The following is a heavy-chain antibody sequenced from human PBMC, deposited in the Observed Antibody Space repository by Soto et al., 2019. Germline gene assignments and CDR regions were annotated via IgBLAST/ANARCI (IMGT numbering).Heavy chain of an antibody. CDR1: GFTFSSYG. CDR2: ISYDGSNK. D-gene: IGHD2-2*01. J-gene: IGHJ3*02. V-gene: IGHV3-30*18. Sequence: QVQLVESGGGVVQPGRSLRLSCAASGFTFSSYGMHWVRQAPGKGLEWVAVISYDGSNKYYADSVKGRFTISRDNSKNTLYLQMNSLGAEDTAVYYCAKGGYCSSTSCYDWAFDIWGQGTMVTVSS. CDR3: AKGGYCSSTSCYDWAFDI.